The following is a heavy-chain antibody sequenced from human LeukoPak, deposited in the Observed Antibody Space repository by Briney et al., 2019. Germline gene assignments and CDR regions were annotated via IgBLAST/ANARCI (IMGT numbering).Heavy chain of an antibody. V-gene: IGHV1-58*02. CDR2: IVVGSGNT. CDR3: ARVEYSSGWTYYFDY. CDR1: GFTFTSSA. J-gene: IGHJ4*02. D-gene: IGHD6-19*01. Sequence: SVKVSCKASGFTFTSSAMQWVRQARGQRLEWIGWIVVGSGNTNYAQKFQERVTITRDMSTSTAYMELSSLRSEDTAVYYCARVEYSSGWTYYFDYWGQGTLVTVSS.